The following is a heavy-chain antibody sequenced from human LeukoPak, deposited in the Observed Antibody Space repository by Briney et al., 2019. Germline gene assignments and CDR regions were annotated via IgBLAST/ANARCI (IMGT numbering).Heavy chain of an antibody. Sequence: ASVKVSCKASGYTFTGYYMHWVRQAPGQGLEWMGWINPNSGGTNYAQKFQGRVTMTRDTSISTAYMELIRLRSDDTAVYYCARVTIFMAARPESDYYYGMDVWGQGTTVTVSS. D-gene: IGHD6-6*01. CDR3: ARVTIFMAARPESDYYYGMDV. CDR1: GYTFTGYY. V-gene: IGHV1-2*02. J-gene: IGHJ6*02. CDR2: INPNSGGT.